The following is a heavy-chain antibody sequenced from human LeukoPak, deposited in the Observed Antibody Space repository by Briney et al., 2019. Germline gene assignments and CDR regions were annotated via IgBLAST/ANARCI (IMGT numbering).Heavy chain of an antibody. Sequence: SVTVSCTASGGTFSSYAISWVRQAPGQGLEWMGGIIPIFGTANYAQKFQGRVTITADESTSTAYMELSSLRSEDTAVYYCARESASGSSWSVVWGWPFDYWGQGTLVTVSS. CDR1: GGTFSSYA. J-gene: IGHJ4*02. CDR3: ARESASGSSWSVVWGWPFDY. V-gene: IGHV1-69*13. D-gene: IGHD6-13*01. CDR2: IIPIFGTA.